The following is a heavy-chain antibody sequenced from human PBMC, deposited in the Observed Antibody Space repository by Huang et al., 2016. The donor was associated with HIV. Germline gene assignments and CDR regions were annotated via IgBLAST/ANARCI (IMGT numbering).Heavy chain of an antibody. V-gene: IGHV1-18*01. D-gene: IGHD5-18*01. CDR2: ISVYNGNT. CDR1: GYTFSSFG. CDR3: ARGGGIQLWLLGYYYMDV. J-gene: IGHJ6*03. Sequence: GAEVKKPGASVKVSCKASGYTFSSFGISWVRQAPGQGLEWVGWISVYNGNTKFAQKFQGRLTMTTDTSTSTAYMELRSLRSDDTAVYDCARGGGIQLWLLGYYYMDVWGNGTTVTVSS.